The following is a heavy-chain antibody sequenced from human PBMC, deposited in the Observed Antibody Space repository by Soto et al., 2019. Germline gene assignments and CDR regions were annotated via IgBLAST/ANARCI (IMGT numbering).Heavy chain of an antibody. CDR3: ARGVHWNALLGFDY. CDR2: ISYDGSNK. V-gene: IGHV3-30-3*01. D-gene: IGHD1-1*01. J-gene: IGHJ4*02. CDR1: GFTFSSYA. Sequence: GGSLRLSCAASGFTFSSYAMHWVRQAPGKGLEWVAVISYDGSNKYYADSVKGRFTISRDNSKNTLYLQMNSLRAEDTAVYYCARGVHWNALLGFDYWGQGTLVTVSS.